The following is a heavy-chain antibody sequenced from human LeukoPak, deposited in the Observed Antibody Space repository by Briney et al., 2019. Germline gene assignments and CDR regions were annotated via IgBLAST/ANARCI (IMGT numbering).Heavy chain of an antibody. CDR1: GLTFSSYW. D-gene: IGHD6-13*01. Sequence: PGGSLRLSCAASGLTFSSYWMSWVRQAPGKGPEWAANIKPDGSGKYYVDSVKGRFTISRDNAENSLFLHVNSLRAEDTAVYYCARCAVAAAGDYWGRGTLVTVSS. V-gene: IGHV3-7*01. CDR3: ARCAVAAAGDY. J-gene: IGHJ4*02. CDR2: IKPDGSGK.